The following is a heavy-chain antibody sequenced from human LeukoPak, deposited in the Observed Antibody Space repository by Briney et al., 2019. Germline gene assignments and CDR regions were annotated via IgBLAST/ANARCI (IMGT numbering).Heavy chain of an antibody. J-gene: IGHJ4*02. Sequence: PGGSLRLSCAASGFTFSSYAMSWVRQAPGKGLEWVSTISGSGGSTYYADSVKGRFTISRDSSKNTLYLQMNSLRAEDTAVYYCAKDRRATRDIVGATDDYRGQGTLVTVSS. CDR2: ISGSGGST. D-gene: IGHD1-26*01. CDR3: AKDRRATRDIVGATDDY. CDR1: GFTFSSYA. V-gene: IGHV3-23*01.